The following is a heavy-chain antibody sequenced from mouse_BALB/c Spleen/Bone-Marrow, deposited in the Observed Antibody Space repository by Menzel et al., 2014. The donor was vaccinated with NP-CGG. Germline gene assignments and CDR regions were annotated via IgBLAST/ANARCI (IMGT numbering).Heavy chain of an antibody. CDR3: ARSLYDYDAMDY. CDR1: GFTFSSYA. Sequence: EVKLVESGGGLVKPGGSLKLSCAASGFTFSSYAMSWVRQTPEKRLERVATISSGGSYTYYADSGKGRLTISRDNAKNTLYLQMSSLRSEDTAMYYCARSLYDYDAMDYWGQGTSVTVSS. CDR2: ISSGGSYT. J-gene: IGHJ4*01. V-gene: IGHV5-9-1*01. D-gene: IGHD1-1*01.